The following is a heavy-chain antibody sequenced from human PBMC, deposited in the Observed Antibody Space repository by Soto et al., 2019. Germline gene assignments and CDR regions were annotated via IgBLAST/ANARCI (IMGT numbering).Heavy chain of an antibody. CDR2: IPSRGRP. J-gene: IGHJ5*02. V-gene: IGHV4-30-4*01. CDR3: ARDTYSGYDFGL. D-gene: IGHD5-12*01. CDR1: GASVAGGSYY. Sequence: SETLSLTCSVSGASVAGGSYYWSWVRQPPGKGLEWIGYIPSRGRPFYNPSLTSRGTISADTSKNQLSLQLTSVTAADTAVYYCARDTYSGYDFGLWGQGTLVTVSS.